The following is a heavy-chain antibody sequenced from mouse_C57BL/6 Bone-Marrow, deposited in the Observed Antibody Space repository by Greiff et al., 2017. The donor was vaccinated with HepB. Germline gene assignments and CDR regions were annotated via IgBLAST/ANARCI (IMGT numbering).Heavy chain of an antibody. Sequence: EVMLVESGGGLVKPGGSLKLSCAASGFTFSSYAMSWVRQTPEKRLEWVATISDGGSYTYYPDNVKGRFTISRDNAKNNLYLQMSHLKSEDTAMYYCARRVDYFDYWGQGTTLTVSS. CDR2: ISDGGSYT. CDR3: ARRVDYFDY. V-gene: IGHV5-4*03. D-gene: IGHD1-1*01. J-gene: IGHJ2*01. CDR1: GFTFSSYA.